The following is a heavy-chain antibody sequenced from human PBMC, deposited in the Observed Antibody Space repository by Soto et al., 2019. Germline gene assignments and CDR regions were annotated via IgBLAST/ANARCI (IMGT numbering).Heavy chain of an antibody. J-gene: IGHJ5*02. CDR1: GFTFSSYG. Sequence: ESGGGVVQPGRSLRLSCAASGFTFSSYGMHWVRQAPGKGLEWVAIIWYDGSNKYYADSVKGRFTISRDSSKNTLFLQMNSLRAEDTAVYYCARDRGVYGSGSYNRFDPWGQGTLVTVSS. D-gene: IGHD3-10*01. V-gene: IGHV3-33*01. CDR2: IWYDGSNK. CDR3: ARDRGVYGSGSYNRFDP.